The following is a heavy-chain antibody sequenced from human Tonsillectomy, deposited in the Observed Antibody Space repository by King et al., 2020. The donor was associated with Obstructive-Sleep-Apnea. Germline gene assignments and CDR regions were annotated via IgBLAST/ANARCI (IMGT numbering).Heavy chain of an antibody. CDR1: GGSISHYY. CDR3: ARRGRGGWYGFDF. D-gene: IGHD6-19*01. J-gene: IGHJ4*02. Sequence: QLQESGPGLVKPSETLSLTCTVSGGSISHYYWSWIRQPPGKGLEWIGYIYYTESTNYNPSLKTRDTISVDTSKRQLSLNLSSLTAADTAVYYCARRGRGGWYGFDFWGQGTLVTVSS. V-gene: IGHV4-59*08. CDR2: IYYTEST.